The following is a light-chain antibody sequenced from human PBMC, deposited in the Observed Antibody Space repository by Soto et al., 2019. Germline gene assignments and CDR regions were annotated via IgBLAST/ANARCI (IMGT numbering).Light chain of an antibody. CDR1: QSVSSN. CDR2: GAS. CDR3: QQYNNWPPWT. V-gene: IGKV3-15*01. J-gene: IGKJ1*01. Sequence: EIVMTQSPATLSVSPGERATLSCRASQSVSSNLVWYQQKPGQAPRLLIYGASTRATGIPARFSGSGSGTEFTLTISSMQSEDFEVYYCQQYNNWPPWTFGKGTKVEIK.